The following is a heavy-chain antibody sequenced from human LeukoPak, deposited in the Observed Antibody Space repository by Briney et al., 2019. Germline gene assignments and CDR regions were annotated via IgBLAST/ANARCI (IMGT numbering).Heavy chain of an antibody. Sequence: PSETLSLTCTVSGGSVSSGNYYWSWIRQPAGKRLELIGRMYTSGSTHYNPSLKSRVTISRDTSTNQFSVKLTSVTAADTAVYYCAGMIGYFDFWGQGTLVTVSS. J-gene: IGHJ4*02. CDR3: AGMIGYFDF. CDR1: GGSVSSGNYY. CDR2: MYTSGST. V-gene: IGHV4-61*02. D-gene: IGHD3-16*01.